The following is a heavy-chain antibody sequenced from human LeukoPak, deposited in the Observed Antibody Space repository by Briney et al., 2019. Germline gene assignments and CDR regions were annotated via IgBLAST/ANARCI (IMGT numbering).Heavy chain of an antibody. V-gene: IGHV3-23*01. J-gene: IGHJ4*02. CDR2: ISGSGGST. Sequence: GGSLRLSCAASGFTFSSYAMSWVRQAPGKGLEWVSAISGSGGSTYYADSVKGRFTISRDNSKNTLYLQMNSLRAEDTAVYYCAKYTPLVSGFRPPTPGAIDYWGQGTLVTVSS. CDR3: AKYTPLVSGFRPPTPGAIDY. D-gene: IGHD6-25*01. CDR1: GFTFSSYA.